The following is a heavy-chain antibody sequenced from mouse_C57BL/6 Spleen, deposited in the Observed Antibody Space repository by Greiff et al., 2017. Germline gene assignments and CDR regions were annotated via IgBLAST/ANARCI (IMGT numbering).Heavy chain of an antibody. CDR3: ARYYYGSVYWYFDF. Sequence: DVMLVESGGDLVKPGGSLKLSCAASGFTFSSYGMSWVRQTPDKRLEWVATISSGGSYTYYPDSVNGRFTISRDNAKNTLYLQMSSLKSEDTAMYYCARYYYGSVYWYFDFWGTGTTVTVSS. V-gene: IGHV5-6*02. D-gene: IGHD1-1*01. CDR2: ISSGGSYT. J-gene: IGHJ1*03. CDR1: GFTFSSYG.